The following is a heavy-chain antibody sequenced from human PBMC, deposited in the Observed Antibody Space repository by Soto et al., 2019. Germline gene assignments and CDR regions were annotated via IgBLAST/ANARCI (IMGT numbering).Heavy chain of an antibody. CDR2: LIGGHYGT. J-gene: IGHJ5*02. Sequence: PGWSLRLSCTSSVFTLQNYAMAWVRQAPGKGLEWVSTLIGGHYGTAYSYSVKGRFTVSRDNSKNCLYLQMNSLGVEDTAMYFCAKGKSTGDIDWFDPWGQGSLVTVSS. CDR1: VFTLQNYA. D-gene: IGHD3-10*01. CDR3: AKGKSTGDIDWFDP. V-gene: IGHV3-23*01.